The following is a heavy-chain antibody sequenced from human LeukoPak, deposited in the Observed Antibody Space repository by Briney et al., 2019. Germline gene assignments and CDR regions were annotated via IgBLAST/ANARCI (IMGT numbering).Heavy chain of an antibody. CDR3: AKGLRTGVGPYMGYHYYMDV. D-gene: IGHD3-16*01. CDR2: INDNGAGT. CDR1: GFTFSSYA. Sequence: GGSLRLPCAASGFTFSSYAMSWVRQAPGKGLKWVSTINDNGAGTYYADSVKGRSTISRDNSYNTVSLQMNSLRDEDTGVYYCAKGLRTGVGPYMGYHYYMDVWGKGATVTVSS. J-gene: IGHJ6*03. V-gene: IGHV3-23*01.